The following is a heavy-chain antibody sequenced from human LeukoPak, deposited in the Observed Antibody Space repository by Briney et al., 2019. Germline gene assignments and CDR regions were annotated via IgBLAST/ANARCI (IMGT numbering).Heavy chain of an antibody. V-gene: IGHV4-39*01. CDR2: IYYSGST. Sequence: SETLSLTCTVSGGSISSSSYYWGWIRQPPGKGLEWIGSIYYSGSTYYNPSLKSRVTISVDTSKNQFSLKLSSVTAADTAVYYCALVRYFDWLPDYWGQGTLVTVSS. J-gene: IGHJ4*02. CDR1: GGSISSSSYY. CDR3: ALVRYFDWLPDY. D-gene: IGHD3-9*01.